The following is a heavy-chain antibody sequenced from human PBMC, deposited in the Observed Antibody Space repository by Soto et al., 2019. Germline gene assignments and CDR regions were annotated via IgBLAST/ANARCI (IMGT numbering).Heavy chain of an antibody. CDR2: TIPMFGTT. CDR1: GGTFNSYA. V-gene: IGHV1-69*12. CDR3: TRCGIRYHSIGYYLGIDVMDV. Sequence: QVQLVQSGAEVKKPESSVRVSCKASGGTFNSYAITWVRQAPGQGLEWMGGTIPMFGTTNYAEKFQGRVTITADESTNIAYMELSSLRSEDTAVYYCTRCGIRYHSIGYYLGIDVMDVWGQGTTVIVSS. J-gene: IGHJ6*02. D-gene: IGHD3-22*01.